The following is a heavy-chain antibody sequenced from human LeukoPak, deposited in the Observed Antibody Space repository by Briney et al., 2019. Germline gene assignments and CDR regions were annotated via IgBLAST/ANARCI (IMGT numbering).Heavy chain of an antibody. V-gene: IGHV3-23*01. J-gene: IGHJ4*02. Sequence: HSGGSLRLSCVASGFTFSNYGMNWVRQATGKGLEWVSGIFGSGVTSYYADSVKGRFTIYRDNSKNTVYLHMNSLRAEDTAIYYCARDERWIQFNYWGQGTLVTVSS. CDR3: ARDERWIQFNY. D-gene: IGHD5-18*01. CDR1: GFTFSNYG. CDR2: IFGSGVTS.